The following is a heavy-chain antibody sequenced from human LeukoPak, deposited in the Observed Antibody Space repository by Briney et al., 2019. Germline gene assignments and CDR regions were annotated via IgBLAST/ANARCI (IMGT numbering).Heavy chain of an antibody. Sequence: ASVKVSCKASGYTFTGYYMHWVRQAPGQGLEWMGRINPNSGGTNYAQKFQGRVTMTRDTSINTAYMELSRLRSDDTAVYYCAIGIAAAGTFDYWGQGTLATVSS. D-gene: IGHD6-13*01. CDR3: AIGIAAAGTFDY. CDR2: INPNSGGT. V-gene: IGHV1-2*06. J-gene: IGHJ4*02. CDR1: GYTFTGYY.